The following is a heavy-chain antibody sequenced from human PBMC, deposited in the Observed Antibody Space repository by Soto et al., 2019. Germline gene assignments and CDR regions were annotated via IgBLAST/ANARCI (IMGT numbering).Heavy chain of an antibody. J-gene: IGHJ4*02. V-gene: IGHV4-59*01. D-gene: IGHD3-10*01. Sequence: SETLSLTCTVSGGSITNYYWSWIRQPPGKGLEWIGYIYYSGNANYNPSLKSRITISVDTSKNQFSLNLNSVTAADTAVYYCARVSAGIDYWGQGTLVTVSS. CDR1: GGSITNYY. CDR3: ARVSAGIDY. CDR2: IYYSGNA.